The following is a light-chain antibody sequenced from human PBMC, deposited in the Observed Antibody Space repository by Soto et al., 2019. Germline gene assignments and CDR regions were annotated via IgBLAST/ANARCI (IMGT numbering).Light chain of an antibody. J-gene: IGKJ1*01. V-gene: IGKV3-15*01. CDR3: QQYNNWWT. Sequence: IVLTQSPATLSLSPGEGATLSCMASQSLINNYLAWYQQKPGQAPRLLIYGASTRATGIPARFSGSGSGTDFTLTISSLQSEDFAVYYCQQYNNWWTFGQGTKVDIK. CDR1: QSLINN. CDR2: GAS.